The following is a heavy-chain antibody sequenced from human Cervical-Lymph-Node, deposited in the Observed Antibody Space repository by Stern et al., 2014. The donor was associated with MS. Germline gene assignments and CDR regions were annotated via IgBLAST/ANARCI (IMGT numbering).Heavy chain of an antibody. CDR2: ISYDGSNK. CDR1: GFTFSSYG. D-gene: IGHD3-16*01. CDR3: AKDTSPREYFYYGMDV. V-gene: IGHV3-30*18. Sequence: QVQLVQSGGGVVQPGRSLRLSCAASGFTFSSYGLHWVSQAPGKGLEWVAVISYDGSNKDYGYSVKGRFTISRDNSKNTVYLQINSLRAEDTAVYYCAKDTSPREYFYYGMDVWGQGTTVTVSS. J-gene: IGHJ6*02.